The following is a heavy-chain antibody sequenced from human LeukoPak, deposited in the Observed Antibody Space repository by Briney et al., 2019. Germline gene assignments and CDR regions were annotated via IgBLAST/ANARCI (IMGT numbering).Heavy chain of an antibody. Sequence: ASVKVSCKASGGTFSSYAISWVRQAPGQGLEWMGRIIPILGIANYAQKFQGRVTMTTDTSTSTAYMELRSLRSDDTAVYYCARAYSSGWYLANYYGMDVWGQGTTVTVSS. CDR2: IIPILGIA. D-gene: IGHD6-19*01. CDR3: ARAYSSGWYLANYYGMDV. J-gene: IGHJ6*02. V-gene: IGHV1-69*04. CDR1: GGTFSSYA.